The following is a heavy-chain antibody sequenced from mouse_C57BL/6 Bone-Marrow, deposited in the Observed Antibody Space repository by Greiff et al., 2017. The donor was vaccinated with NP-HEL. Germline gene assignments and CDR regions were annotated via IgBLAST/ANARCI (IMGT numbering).Heavy chain of an antibody. D-gene: IGHD2-3*01. J-gene: IGHJ2*01. CDR1: GFNIKDDY. V-gene: IGHV14-4*01. CDR2: IDPENGDT. Sequence: EVKVVESGAELVRPGASVKLSCTASGFNIKDDYMHWVKQRPEQGLEWIGWIDPENGDTEYASKFQGKATITADTSSNTAYLQLSSLTSEDTTVYYCTTGRVTTLDYWGQGTTLTVSS. CDR3: TTGRVTTLDY.